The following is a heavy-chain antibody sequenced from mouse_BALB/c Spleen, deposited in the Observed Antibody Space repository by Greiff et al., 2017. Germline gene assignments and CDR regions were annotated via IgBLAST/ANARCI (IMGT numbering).Heavy chain of an antibody. D-gene: IGHD2-4*01. Sequence: EVKLMESGGGLVQPGGSLNLSCAASGFDFSRYWMSWARQAPGKGQEWIGEINPGSSTINYTPSLKDKFIISRDNAKNTLYLQMSKVRSEDTALYYCARLRYDYDGGYAMDYWGQGTSVTVSS. CDR3: ARLRYDYDGGYAMDY. CDR1: GFDFSRYW. CDR2: INPGSSTI. J-gene: IGHJ4*01. V-gene: IGHV4-2*02.